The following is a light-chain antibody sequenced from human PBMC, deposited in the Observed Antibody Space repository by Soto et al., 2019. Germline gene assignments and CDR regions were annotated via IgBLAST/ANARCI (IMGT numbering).Light chain of an antibody. CDR3: ASWVGSLSRWV. J-gene: IGLJ3*02. V-gene: IGLV1-47*01. CDR1: SSNIGGTY. CDR2: RSN. Sequence: QSVLTQPPSASGTPGQSVTISCSGSSSNIGGTYVSWFQQVPGTAPKLLIYRSNQRPSGVPDRFSGFKSGTSASLAISGLRSEDEADYYCASWVGSLSRWVFGGGTKVTVL.